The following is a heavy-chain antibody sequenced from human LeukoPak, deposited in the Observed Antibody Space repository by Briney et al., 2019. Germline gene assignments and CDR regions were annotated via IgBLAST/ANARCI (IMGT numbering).Heavy chain of an antibody. D-gene: IGHD6-13*01. J-gene: IGHJ4*02. CDR3: ARGLTYSSSWYDY. V-gene: IGHV4-34*01. CDR1: GASIRSYY. CDR2: INHSGRT. Sequence: SETLSLTCTVSGASIRSYYWSWIRQSPGKGLEWIGEINHSGRTNYNPSLKSRVTISVDTSKNQFSLKLSSVTAADTAVYYCARGLTYSSSWYDYWGQGTLVTVSS.